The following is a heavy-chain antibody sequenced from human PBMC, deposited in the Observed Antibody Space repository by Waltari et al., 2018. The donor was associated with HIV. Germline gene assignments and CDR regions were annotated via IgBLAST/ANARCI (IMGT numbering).Heavy chain of an antibody. CDR3: VRDRTSLTTGDFDS. CDR2: SSRCSYYS. CDR1: GFNFILLS. D-gene: IGHD1-1*01. Sequence: EVRLVESVGGLVKPGGSLTLSCTASGFNFILLSMTWVRLAPGKVLEWFSSSSRCSYYSYYSDAVTGRFTVSRDNAKNSLLLELNTLTAEDTALYYCVRDRTSLTTGDFDSWGQGVPVIVSS. J-gene: IGHJ4*02. V-gene: IGHV3-21*02.